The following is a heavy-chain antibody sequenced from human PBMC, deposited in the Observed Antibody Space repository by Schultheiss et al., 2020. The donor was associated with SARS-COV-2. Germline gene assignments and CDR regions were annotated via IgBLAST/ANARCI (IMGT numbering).Heavy chain of an antibody. Sequence: SETLSLTCAVYGGSFSGYYWSWIRQPPGKGLEWIGEINHSGSTNYNPSLKSRVTISVDTSKNQFSLKLSSVTAADTAVYYCARPGGGGYNWFDPWGQGTLVTVSS. J-gene: IGHJ5*02. D-gene: IGHD2-15*01. CDR3: ARPGGGGYNWFDP. CDR1: GGSFSGYY. CDR2: INHSGST. V-gene: IGHV4-34*01.